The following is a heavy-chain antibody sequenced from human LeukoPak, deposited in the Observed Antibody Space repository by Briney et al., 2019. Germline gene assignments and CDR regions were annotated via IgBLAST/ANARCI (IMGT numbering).Heavy chain of an antibody. J-gene: IGHJ4*02. CDR3: ARRIATGGTTIGY. D-gene: IGHD6-13*01. CDR1: GFTFSSYA. CDR2: ISGSGGST. Sequence: GGSLRLSCAASGFTFSSYAMSWVRQAPGKGPEWVSAISGSGGSTYYADSVKGRFTISSDNSKNTLYLQMNSLRSEDTAVYYCARRIATGGTTIGYWGQGTLVTVSS. V-gene: IGHV3-23*01.